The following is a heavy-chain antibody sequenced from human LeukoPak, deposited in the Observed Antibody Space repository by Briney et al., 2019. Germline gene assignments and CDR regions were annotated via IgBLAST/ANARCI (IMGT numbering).Heavy chain of an antibody. CDR3: ATAVVVGDAFDI. Sequence: GASVKVSCKVSGYTLTELSMHWVRQAPGKGLEWMGGFDPEDGETIYAQKFQGRVTMTEDTPSDTAYMELSSLRSEDTAVYYCATAVVVGDAFDIWGQGTMVTVSS. D-gene: IGHD1-26*01. V-gene: IGHV1-24*01. J-gene: IGHJ3*02. CDR1: GYTLTELS. CDR2: FDPEDGET.